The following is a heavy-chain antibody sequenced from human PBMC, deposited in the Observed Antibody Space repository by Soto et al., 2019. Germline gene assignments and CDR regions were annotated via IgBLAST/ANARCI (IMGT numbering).Heavy chain of an antibody. J-gene: IGHJ4*02. V-gene: IGHV4-4*02. Sequence: SLPRAFDCGSFTGNNWWTWVRQPPGQGLEWIGEIYRTGSTNYNPSLKSRVTISLDKSENQFSLKVTSLTAADTAVYYCASRDPGTSVDYWGQGTLVTVSS. CDR3: ASRDPGTSVDY. CDR2: IYRTGST. CDR1: CGSFTGNNW. D-gene: IGHD1-7*01.